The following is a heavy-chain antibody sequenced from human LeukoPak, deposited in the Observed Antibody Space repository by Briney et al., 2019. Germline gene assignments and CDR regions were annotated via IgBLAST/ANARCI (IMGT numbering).Heavy chain of an antibody. D-gene: IGHD6-13*01. CDR3: ARLGSSWHPTDFDY. CDR2: ISSSGSTM. CDR1: GFTFSSYG. V-gene: IGHV3-48*04. Sequence: GGSLRLSCAASGFTFSSYGMHWVRQAPGKGLEWVSYISSSGSTMYYADSVRGRFTISRDNAKNSLYLQMNSLRVEDTAVYYCARLGSSWHPTDFDYWGQGILVTVSS. J-gene: IGHJ4*02.